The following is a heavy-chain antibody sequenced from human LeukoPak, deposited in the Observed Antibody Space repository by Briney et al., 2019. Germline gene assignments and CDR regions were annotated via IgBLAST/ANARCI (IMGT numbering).Heavy chain of an antibody. Sequence: SETLSLTRTVSGDSISSYYCSWIRQPPGKGLEWIGYIYYSGSTSYNPSLKSRVTISLDTSNNQFPLKLRSVTAADTAVYYCAREIRPGNYYYYMDVWGKGITVTISS. V-gene: IGHV4-59*01. CDR3: AREIRPGNYYYYMDV. CDR1: GDSISSYY. J-gene: IGHJ6*03. CDR2: IYYSGST. D-gene: IGHD1-14*01.